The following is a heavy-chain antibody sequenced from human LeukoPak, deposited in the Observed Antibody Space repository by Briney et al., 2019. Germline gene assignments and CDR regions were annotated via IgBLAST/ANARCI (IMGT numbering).Heavy chain of an antibody. Sequence: PSETLSLTCTVSCASISIGGYYWSWIRQHPGKGLEWIGYIYYSWSTYYNPSIKSRVTISVDTSKNQFSLKLSSVTAADTAVYYCARAHSYRDGYNYWAFDIWGQGTMVTVSS. CDR2: IYYSWST. D-gene: IGHD5-24*01. J-gene: IGHJ3*02. V-gene: IGHV4-31*03. CDR1: CASISIGGYY. CDR3: ARAHSYRDGYNYWAFDI.